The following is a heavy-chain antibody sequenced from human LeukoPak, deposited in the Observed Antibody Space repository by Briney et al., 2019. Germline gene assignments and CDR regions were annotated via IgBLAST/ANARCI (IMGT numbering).Heavy chain of an antibody. J-gene: IGHJ4*02. CDR1: GFTVRSNS. Sequence: GGSLRLSCAASGFTVRSNSLTWVRQPPGKGLEWVAGMSIADTTNYADSVKGRFTVSKDNSKNTLFLQMNSLRVEDTAVYCCATWERWLQYWWGQGTLVTVSA. CDR2: MSIADTT. D-gene: IGHD5-24*01. CDR3: ATWERWLQYW. V-gene: IGHV3-53*01.